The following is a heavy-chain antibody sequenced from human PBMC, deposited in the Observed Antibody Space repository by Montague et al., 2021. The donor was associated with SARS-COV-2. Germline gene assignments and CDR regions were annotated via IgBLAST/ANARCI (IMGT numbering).Heavy chain of an antibody. CDR1: GDSINNSRYY. V-gene: IGHV4-39*01. Sequence: SETLSLTCSVSGDSINNSRYYWGWIRQPPGKGLEWIGTIYYSGSAYYNPSLKSRVTTSVDTSKDQFSLKLNSVTATDTAVYYCARLESTRGVIIRGAFHIWGQGTKVTVSS. J-gene: IGHJ3*02. CDR2: IYYSGSA. CDR3: ARLESTRGVIIRGAFHI. D-gene: IGHD3-10*01.